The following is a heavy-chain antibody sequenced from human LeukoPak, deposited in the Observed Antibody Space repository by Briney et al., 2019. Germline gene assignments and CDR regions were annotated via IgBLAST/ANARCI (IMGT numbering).Heavy chain of an antibody. V-gene: IGHV3-9*01. CDR3: ARAGGVKTAALDLDY. Sequence: PGRSLRLSCAASGFTFDDYAMHWVRQAPGKGLEWVSGISWNSGSIGYADSVKGRFTISRDNAKNSLYLQMNSLRAEDTAVYYCARAGGVKTAALDLDYWGQETLVTVSS. J-gene: IGHJ4*02. D-gene: IGHD6-25*01. CDR1: GFTFDDYA. CDR2: ISWNSGSI.